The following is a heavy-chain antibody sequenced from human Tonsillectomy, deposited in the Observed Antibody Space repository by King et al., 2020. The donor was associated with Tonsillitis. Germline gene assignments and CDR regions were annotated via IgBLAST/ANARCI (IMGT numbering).Heavy chain of an antibody. CDR3: ASPKHHEGSSSLYYYYYMDV. CDR1: GGTFSNYA. J-gene: IGHJ6*03. D-gene: IGHD2-15*01. V-gene: IGHV1-69*01. Sequence: QLVQSGAEVKKPGSSVKVSCKASGGTFSNYAISWVRQAPGQGLEWMGGIIPSFGTANYAQKFQGRVTITADESTSTAYMELSSLRSEDTAVYYCASPKHHEGSSSLYYYYYMDVWGKGTTVTVSS. CDR2: IIPSFGTA.